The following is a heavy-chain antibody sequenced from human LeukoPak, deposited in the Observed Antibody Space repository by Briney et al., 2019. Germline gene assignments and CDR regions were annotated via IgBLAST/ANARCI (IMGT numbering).Heavy chain of an antibody. CDR3: AKDRDRKAVAQLGSDP. D-gene: IGHD6-19*01. CDR1: GFTFSDYY. Sequence: GGSLRLSCAASGFTFSDYYMSWIRQAPGKALEWVSYVSSGSSTIYYADSVKGRFTVSRDNGKRSLYLHMNSLRAEDTAVYYCAKDRDRKAVAQLGSDPWGQGTLVTVSS. CDR2: VSSGSSTI. V-gene: IGHV3-11*04. J-gene: IGHJ5*02.